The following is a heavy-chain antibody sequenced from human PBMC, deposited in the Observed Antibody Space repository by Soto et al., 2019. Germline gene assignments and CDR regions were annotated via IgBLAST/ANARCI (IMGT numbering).Heavy chain of an antibody. V-gene: IGHV3-9*01. J-gene: IGHJ6*02. CDR1: GFRFDDYA. CDR3: ARTTVTTGFYYGMDL. Sequence: PGGSLRLSCAASGFRFDDYAMHWVRQAPGKGPEWVSGISWSSGSIGYAASVKGRFTISRDNDGNSLFLQMNGLRSDDTALYYCARTTVTTGFYYGMDLWGQGTMVTVSS. CDR2: ISWSSGSI. D-gene: IGHD4-17*01.